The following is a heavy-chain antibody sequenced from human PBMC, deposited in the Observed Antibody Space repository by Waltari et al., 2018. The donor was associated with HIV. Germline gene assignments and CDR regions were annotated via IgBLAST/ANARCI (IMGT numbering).Heavy chain of an antibody. CDR3: AGDLGTAAGPYYFDY. CDR2: FYYRGST. Sequence: QVQLQESGPGLVKPSQTLSLTCPVSGGSISRGGYYCSWIRQHPGKGLEWIGYFYYRGSTDSTPSLKSRVTTPVATSKNQFSLKLSSVTAAATAVYSSAGDLGTAAGPYYFDYWGQGTLVTVSS. CDR1: GGSISRGGYY. V-gene: IGHV4-31*03. J-gene: IGHJ4*02. D-gene: IGHD6-13*01.